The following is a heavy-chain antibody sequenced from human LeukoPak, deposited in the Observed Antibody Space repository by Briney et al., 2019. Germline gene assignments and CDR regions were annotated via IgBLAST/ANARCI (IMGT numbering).Heavy chain of an antibody. D-gene: IGHD6-19*01. V-gene: IGHV1-46*01. CDR1: GYTFTSYY. CDR2: INPSGCST. CDR3: AAGIAVAGQGGGY. Sequence: ASVKVSCKSSGYTFTSYYIHWVRQAPGQGLEWMGIINPSGCSTSYAQKFQGRVTMTRDMSTSTVYMELSSLRSEDTAVYYCAAGIAVAGQGGGYWGQGTLVTVSS. J-gene: IGHJ4*02.